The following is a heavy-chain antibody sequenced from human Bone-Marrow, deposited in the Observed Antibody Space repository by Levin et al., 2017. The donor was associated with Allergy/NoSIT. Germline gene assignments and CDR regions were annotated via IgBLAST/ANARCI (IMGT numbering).Heavy chain of an antibody. CDR2: IWYDGSNK. D-gene: IGHD4-17*01. CDR3: ARNLDYGDYRGVLAY. J-gene: IGHJ4*02. CDR1: GFTFSSYG. Sequence: PGGSLRLSCAASGFTFSSYGMHWVRQAPGKGLEWVAVIWYDGSNKYYADSVKGRFTISRDNSKNTLYLQMNSLRAEDTAVYYCARNLDYGDYRGVLAYWGQGTLVTVSS. V-gene: IGHV3-33*01.